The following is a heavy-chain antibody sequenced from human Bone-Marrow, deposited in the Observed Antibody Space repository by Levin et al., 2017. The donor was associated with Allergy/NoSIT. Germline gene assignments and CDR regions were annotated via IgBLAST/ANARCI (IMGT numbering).Heavy chain of an antibody. J-gene: IGHJ6*02. V-gene: IGHV4-34*01. D-gene: IGHD6-19*01. CDR2: INHSGST. CDR1: GGSFSGYY. CDR3: ARGTRWYSSGWYRMDG. Sequence: SETLSLTCAVYGGSFSGYYWSWIRQPPGKGLEWIGEINHSGSTNYNPSLKSRVTISVDTSKNQFSLKLSSVTAADTAVYYCARGTRWYSSGWYRMDGWGQGTTVTVSS.